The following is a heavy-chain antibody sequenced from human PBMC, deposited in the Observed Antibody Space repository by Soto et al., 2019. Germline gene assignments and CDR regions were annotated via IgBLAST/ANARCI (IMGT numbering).Heavy chain of an antibody. V-gene: IGHV3-7*01. CDR3: VRTAAYDYIWGTYRSTSPFDS. CDR1: GFTFSDFW. Sequence: GSLRLSCAASGFTFSDFWMSWVRQAPGKGLEWVANIKQDGSEKSYVHSVKGRFTISRDNAQNSLYLQMDSLRAEDSAVYYCVRTAAYDYIWGTYRSTSPFDSWGQGTLVTVSS. D-gene: IGHD3-16*02. CDR2: IKQDGSEK. J-gene: IGHJ4*02.